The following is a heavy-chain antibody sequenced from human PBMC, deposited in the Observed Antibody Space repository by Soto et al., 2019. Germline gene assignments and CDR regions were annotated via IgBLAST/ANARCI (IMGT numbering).Heavy chain of an antibody. CDR2: IYYSGST. CDR1: GGSISSYY. D-gene: IGHD3-10*01. V-gene: IGHV4-59*01. J-gene: IGHJ4*02. CDR3: ARAPRGNYGYPSYFDY. Sequence: QVQLQESGPGLVKPSETLSLTCTVSGGSISSYYWRWIRQPPGKGLAWIGYIYYSGSTNYNPSLKSRVTISVDTSKNQFSLKLSSVTAADTAVYYCARAPRGNYGYPSYFDYWGQGTLVTVSS.